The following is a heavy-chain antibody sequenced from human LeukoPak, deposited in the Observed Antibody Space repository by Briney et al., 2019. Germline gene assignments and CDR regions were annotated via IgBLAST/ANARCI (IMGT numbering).Heavy chain of an antibody. D-gene: IGHD3-9*01. Sequence: GGSLRLSCAASGFTFSNAWMSWVRQAPGKGLEWISYINHNGEAIYYPDFVKGRFTISRDNAKNSLYLQMNSLRDEDTAIYYCARDYDWAFDYWGQGTRVTVSS. CDR3: ARDYDWAFDY. J-gene: IGHJ4*02. CDR1: GFTFSNAW. V-gene: IGHV3-48*02. CDR2: INHNGEAI.